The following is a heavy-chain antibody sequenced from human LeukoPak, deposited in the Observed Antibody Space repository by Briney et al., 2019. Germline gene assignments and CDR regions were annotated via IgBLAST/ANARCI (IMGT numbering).Heavy chain of an antibody. CDR3: ARLSNYDSSGYGLSFDY. D-gene: IGHD3-22*01. V-gene: IGHV5-51*01. Sequence: GESLQISCKGSGYSFTNYWIGWVRQMPGKGLEWMGIIYPGDSDTRYSPSFQGQVTISADKSISTAYLQWSGLKASDTAMYYCARLSNYDSSGYGLSFDYWGQGTLVTVSS. CDR1: GYSFTNYW. CDR2: IYPGDSDT. J-gene: IGHJ4*02.